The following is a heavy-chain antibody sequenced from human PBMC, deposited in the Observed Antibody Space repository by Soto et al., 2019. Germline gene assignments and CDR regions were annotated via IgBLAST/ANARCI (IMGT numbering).Heavy chain of an antibody. J-gene: IGHJ4*02. D-gene: IGHD4-17*01. CDR1: GGSISSYY. CDR2: IYYSGST. Sequence: SETLSLTXTVSGGSISSYYWSWIRQPPGKGLEWIGYIYYSGSTNYNPSLKSRVTISVDTSKNQFSLKLSSVTAADTAVYYCARDRYGDYVFDYWGQGTLVTVSS. V-gene: IGHV4-59*01. CDR3: ARDRYGDYVFDY.